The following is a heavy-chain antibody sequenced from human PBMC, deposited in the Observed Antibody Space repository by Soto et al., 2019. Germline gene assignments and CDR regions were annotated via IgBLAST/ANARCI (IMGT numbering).Heavy chain of an antibody. CDR2: IDPSDSYT. CDR1: GYSITSYW. V-gene: IGHV5-10-1*01. Sequence: EVQLVQSGAEVKKPGASLRISCKCSGYSITSYWISWVRQMPGKGLEWMVRIDPSDSYTNYSPAYQGNVTISADKSISTAYLQWRSLQATDTAMYYCARTSGIDGLRWFFDYWGQGTLVTVSS. CDR3: ARTSGIDGLRWFFDY. D-gene: IGHD2-21*01. J-gene: IGHJ4*02.